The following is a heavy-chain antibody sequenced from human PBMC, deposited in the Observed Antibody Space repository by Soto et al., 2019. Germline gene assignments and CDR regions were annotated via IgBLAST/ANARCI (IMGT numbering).Heavy chain of an antibody. Sequence: SETLSLTCTVSGGSVSSGSYYWSWIRQPPGKGLEWIGYIYYSGRTNYNPSLKSRVTISVDTSKNQFSLKLSSVTAADTAVYYCARGRVASGYCSGGSCYPPDFDYWGQGTLVPSPQ. J-gene: IGHJ4*02. D-gene: IGHD2-15*01. CDR2: IYYSGRT. V-gene: IGHV4-61*01. CDR1: GGSVSSGSYY. CDR3: ARGRVASGYCSGGSCYPPDFDY.